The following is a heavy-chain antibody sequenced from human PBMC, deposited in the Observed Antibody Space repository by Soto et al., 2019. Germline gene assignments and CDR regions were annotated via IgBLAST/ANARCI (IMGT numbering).Heavy chain of an antibody. J-gene: IGHJ6*03. CDR2: INAGNGNT. V-gene: IGHV1-3*01. CDR1: GYTFTSYA. CDR3: AFITECSSPSSPNMDV. D-gene: IGHD2-2*01. Sequence: GASVKVSCKASGYTFTSYAMHWVRQAPGQRLEWMGWINAGNGNTKYSQKFQGRVTITRDTSASTAYMELSSLRSEDTAVYYCAFITECSSPSSPNMDVGGKGTTLTVS.